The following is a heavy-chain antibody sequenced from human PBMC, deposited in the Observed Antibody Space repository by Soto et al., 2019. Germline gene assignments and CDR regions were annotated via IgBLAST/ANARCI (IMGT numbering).Heavy chain of an antibody. Sequence: EVQLVESGGGLVQPGGSLRLSCAASGFTVSSNYMSWVRQAPGKGLEWVSVIYSGGSTYYADSVKGGFTISRHNSKNTLYLQMNSLRAEDTAVYYCARTRPSPYYYYYGMDVWGQGTTVTGSS. CDR2: IYSGGST. CDR1: GFTVSSNY. V-gene: IGHV3-53*04. CDR3: ARTRPSPYYYYYGMDV. J-gene: IGHJ6*02.